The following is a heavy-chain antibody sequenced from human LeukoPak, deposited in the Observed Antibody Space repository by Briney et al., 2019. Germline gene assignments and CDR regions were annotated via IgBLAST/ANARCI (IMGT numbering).Heavy chain of an antibody. CDR2: IYTSGST. Sequence: SETLSLTCTVSGGSISSYYWSWIRQPAGKGLEWIGRIYTSGSTNYNASLESRVGMSVDTSKNQFSLKLSSVTAADTAVFNCARENSGSYREFDYWGQGTLVTVS. V-gene: IGHV4-4*07. J-gene: IGHJ4*02. CDR1: GGSISSYY. D-gene: IGHD1-26*01. CDR3: ARENSGSYREFDY.